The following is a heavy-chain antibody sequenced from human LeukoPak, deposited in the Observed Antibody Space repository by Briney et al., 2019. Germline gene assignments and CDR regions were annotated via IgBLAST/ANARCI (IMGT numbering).Heavy chain of an antibody. CDR3: ARGGVSSSGSYYLYYFDY. CDR1: GFAFSDYA. J-gene: IGHJ4*02. Sequence: GGSLRLSCAASGFAFSDYAMTWVRQTPGKGLEWVSVISGGGDSADYADSMKGRFTISRDNSKNTLYLQMNSLKAQDTALYYCARGGVSSSGSYYLYYFDYWGQGTLVTVSS. V-gene: IGHV3-23*01. D-gene: IGHD3-22*01. CDR2: ISGGGDSA.